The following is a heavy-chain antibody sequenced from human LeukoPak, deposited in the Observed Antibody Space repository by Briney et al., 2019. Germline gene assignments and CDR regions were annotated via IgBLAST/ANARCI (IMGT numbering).Heavy chain of an antibody. CDR3: ARRGYSYGTQEFDY. D-gene: IGHD5-18*01. J-gene: IGHJ4*02. V-gene: IGHV1-69*13. Sequence: ASVKVSCKASGGTFSSYAISRVRQAPGQGLEWMGGIIPIFGTANYAQKFQGRVTITADESTSTAYMELSSLRSEDTAVYYCARRGYSYGTQEFDYWGQGTLVTVSS. CDR1: GGTFSSYA. CDR2: IIPIFGTA.